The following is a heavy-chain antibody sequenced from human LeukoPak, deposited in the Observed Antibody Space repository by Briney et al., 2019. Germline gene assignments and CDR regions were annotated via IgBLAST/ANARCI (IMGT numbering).Heavy chain of an antibody. D-gene: IGHD3-16*01. V-gene: IGHV1-46*03. CDR1: GYIFTSYY. J-gene: IGHJ4*02. CDR2: VYPSAGTS. CDR3: VRKYHGGYFDF. Sequence: ASVKVSCKASGYIFTSYYMHWVRQAPGQGLEWLGVVYPSAGTSDPAQRFRARITLSDDTSTSTAYMELRSLKSEDTAIYFCVRKYHGGYFDFWGQGTLVTVSS.